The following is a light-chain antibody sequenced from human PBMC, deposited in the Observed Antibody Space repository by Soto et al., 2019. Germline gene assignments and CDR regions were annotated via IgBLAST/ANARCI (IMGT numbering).Light chain of an antibody. CDR2: GAS. Sequence: EKVITQSPAPPSVSPGGRATLPCRASQSVSSNLAWYQQKPGQAPRLLIYGASTRATGIPARFSGSGSGTEFTLTISSLQSEDFAVYYCQQYNNWPGTFGQGTKVDI. V-gene: IGKV3-15*01. CDR3: QQYNNWPGT. J-gene: IGKJ1*01. CDR1: QSVSSN.